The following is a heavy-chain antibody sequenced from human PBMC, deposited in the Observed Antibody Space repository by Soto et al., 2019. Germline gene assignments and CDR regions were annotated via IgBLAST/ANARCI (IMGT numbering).Heavy chain of an antibody. J-gene: IGHJ6*02. CDR1: GGSISSNSYY. CDR2: IYYSGTT. Sequence: QLQLQESGPGLVKPSETLSLTCTVSGGSISSNSYYWAWIRQPPGKGLEWIGNIYYSGTTYYNPSPKSGVTISVDTSKNQFSLKLSSVTAADTAVYYCARHKGGYYSGVDVWGQGTTVTVSS. V-gene: IGHV4-39*01. D-gene: IGHD3-16*01. CDR3: ARHKGGYYSGVDV.